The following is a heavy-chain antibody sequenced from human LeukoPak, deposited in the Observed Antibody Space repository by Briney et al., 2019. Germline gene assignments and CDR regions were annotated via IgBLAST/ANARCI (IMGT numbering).Heavy chain of an antibody. CDR3: ARHFTYYYDSNGYPRDILVI. J-gene: IGHJ3*02. CDR2: IYYSGST. V-gene: IGHV4-59*08. CDR1: GGSISGYY. D-gene: IGHD3-22*01. Sequence: SETLSLSCSVSGGSISGYYWSWIRQSPEEGLVWLGYIYYSGSTNYNPSLKSRVTISVDMSKNQFSLKLSSVTAADTALYYCARHFTYYYDSNGYPRDILVIWGKGSIVTVSS.